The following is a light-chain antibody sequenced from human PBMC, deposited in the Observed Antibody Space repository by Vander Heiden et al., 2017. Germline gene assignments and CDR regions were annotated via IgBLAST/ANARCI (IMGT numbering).Light chain of an antibody. CDR1: SSDVGGYNY. V-gene: IGLV2-14*01. CDR3: SSYTSSSTRV. J-gene: IGLJ3*02. Sequence: QSALTQSASVSVSPGQSITISCTGTSSDVGGYNYVSWYQQHPGKAPKLMIYDVSNRPSGVSDRFSGSKSGNTASLTISGLQAEDEADYYCSSYTSSSTRVFGGGTKLTVL. CDR2: DVS.